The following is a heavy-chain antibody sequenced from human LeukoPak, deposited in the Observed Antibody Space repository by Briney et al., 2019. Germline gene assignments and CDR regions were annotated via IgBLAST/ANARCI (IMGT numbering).Heavy chain of an antibody. CDR3: ARVGFKYYDILTGYYYFDY. Sequence: GGSLRLSCAASGFTFSSYWMSWVRQAPGKGLEWVANINQDGSEKYYVDSVKGRFTISRDNAKNSLYLQMNSLRAEDTAVYYCARVGFKYYDILTGYYYFDYWGQGTLVTVSS. J-gene: IGHJ4*02. CDR1: GFTFSSYW. D-gene: IGHD3-9*01. CDR2: INQDGSEK. V-gene: IGHV3-7*01.